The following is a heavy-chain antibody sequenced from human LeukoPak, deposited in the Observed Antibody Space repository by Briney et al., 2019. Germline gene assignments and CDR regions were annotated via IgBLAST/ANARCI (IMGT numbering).Heavy chain of an antibody. Sequence: SETLSLTCGVSGGSVSSTNWWTWIRQPPGKGLEWIGEVHLDGRTNFNPSLKSRLTMSVDLSENHVSLKLTSVTAADTAVYYCAREGGFYRPLDYLGQGTLVTVPS. CDR1: GGSVSSTNW. D-gene: IGHD6-25*01. CDR2: VHLDGRT. J-gene: IGHJ4*02. CDR3: AREGGFYRPLDY. V-gene: IGHV4-4*02.